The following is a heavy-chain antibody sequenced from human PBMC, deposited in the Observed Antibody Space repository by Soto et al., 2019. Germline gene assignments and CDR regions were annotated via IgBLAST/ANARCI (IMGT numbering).Heavy chain of an antibody. CDR3: AKGSAAARQYYFES. V-gene: IGHV3-23*01. CDR1: GFTFSNYV. CDR2: ITGGSDST. D-gene: IGHD6-6*01. J-gene: IGHJ4*02. Sequence: EVQVLESGGDSVQPGGSLRLSCAASGFTFSNYVISWVRQAPGKGLEWVSAITGGSDSTYYADSVKGRFTISRDNSKNTLYLQRNSLRVEATGTYYGAKGSAAARQYYFESWGQGSLVTVSS.